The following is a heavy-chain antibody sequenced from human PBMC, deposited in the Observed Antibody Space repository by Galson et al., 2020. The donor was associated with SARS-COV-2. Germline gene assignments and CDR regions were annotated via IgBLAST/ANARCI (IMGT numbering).Heavy chain of an antibody. CDR3: ARDEGYSSGFSGVDY. Sequence: QTLSLTCTVPGGSVSTRPYYWGWIRHPPGKGLEWIGSIDYSGTTFYNPSLKSRVTISKHTSKNQFSLKLTSVTAADTAVYYCARDEGYSSGFSGVDYWGQGTLVTVSS. CDR1: GGSVSTRPYY. D-gene: IGHD6-19*01. CDR2: IDYSGTT. J-gene: IGHJ4*02. V-gene: IGHV4-39*07.